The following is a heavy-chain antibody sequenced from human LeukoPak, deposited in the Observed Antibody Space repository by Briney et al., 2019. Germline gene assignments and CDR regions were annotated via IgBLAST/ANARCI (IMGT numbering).Heavy chain of an antibody. CDR3: ARGRWSGSYSGYFDY. D-gene: IGHD1-26*01. Sequence: SETLSLTCTVSGDSIGNYYWSWIRQTPGKGLEWIGFGSTNYNPSLKSRVTISVDRSKNQFSLKLTSVTAADTAVYYCARGRWSGSYSGYFDYWGQGTLVTVSS. V-gene: IGHV4-59*01. CDR1: GDSIGNYY. J-gene: IGHJ4*02. CDR2: GST.